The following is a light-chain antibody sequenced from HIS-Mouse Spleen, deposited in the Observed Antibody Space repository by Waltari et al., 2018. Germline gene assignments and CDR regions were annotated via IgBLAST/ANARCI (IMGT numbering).Light chain of an antibody. V-gene: IGLV2-8*01. Sequence: QSALTQPPSASGSPGQSVTISCTGTSSYVGGYNYVPRYQQHPGKAPKLTIYEVSKRPSGVPDRFSGSKSGNTASLTVSGLQAEDEADYYCSSYAGSNNYVFGTGTKVTVL. CDR1: SSYVGGYNY. CDR2: EVS. J-gene: IGLJ1*01. CDR3: SSYAGSNNYV.